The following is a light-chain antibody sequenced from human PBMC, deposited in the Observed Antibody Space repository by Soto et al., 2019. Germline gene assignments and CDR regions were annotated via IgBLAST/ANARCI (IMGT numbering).Light chain of an antibody. J-gene: IGLJ3*02. CDR3: TSYSSSSAVL. CDR2: DVS. CDR1: SSDVGAYNY. V-gene: IGLV2-14*01. Sequence: QSALTQPASMSGSPGQSITISCTGTSSDVGAYNYVSWFQQHPGKAPKLIIYDVSNRPSGFSNRFSGSKSGNTASLTISGLQAEDEADYDCTSYSSSSAVLFGGGTKLTVL.